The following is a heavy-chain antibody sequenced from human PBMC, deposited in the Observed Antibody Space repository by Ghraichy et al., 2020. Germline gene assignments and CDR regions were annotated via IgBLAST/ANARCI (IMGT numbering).Heavy chain of an antibody. Sequence: SETLSLTCAVYGGSFSGYYWSWIRQPPGKGLEWIGEINHSGSTNYNPSLKSRVTISVDTSKNQFSLKLSSVTAADTAVYYCARARAARDLFDPWGQGTLVTVSS. CDR1: GGSFSGYY. CDR2: INHSGST. CDR3: ARARAARDLFDP. V-gene: IGHV4-34*01. J-gene: IGHJ5*02. D-gene: IGHD6-6*01.